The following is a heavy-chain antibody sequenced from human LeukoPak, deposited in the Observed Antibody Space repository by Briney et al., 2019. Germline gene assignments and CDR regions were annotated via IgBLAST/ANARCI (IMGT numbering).Heavy chain of an antibody. D-gene: IGHD5-18*01. J-gene: IGHJ4*02. V-gene: IGHV3-30*04. CDR1: GFTFSTYA. CDR2: ISYDGSNK. Sequence: GRSLRLSCAASGFTFSTYAIHWVRQAPGKGLEWVAVISYDGSNKFYADSVKGRFTISRDNSKNTLYLQMNSLRAEDTAVYYCATFRGYSYGYEENYWGQGTLATVSS. CDR3: ATFRGYSYGYEENY.